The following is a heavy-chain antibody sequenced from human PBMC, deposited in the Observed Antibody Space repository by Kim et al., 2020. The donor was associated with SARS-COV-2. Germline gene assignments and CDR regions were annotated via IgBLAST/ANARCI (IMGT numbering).Heavy chain of an antibody. CDR3: AKVVRNFDYRDGMDV. CDR1: GFTFNYFG. CDR2: ISHNGTDK. D-gene: IGHD3-9*01. V-gene: IGHV3-30*18. Sequence: GGSLRLSCAASGFTFNYFGMHWVRQAPGKGLEWVTTISHNGTDKYYVDSVKGRFTISRDNSMNTLHLQMNSLRPEDTAVYYCAKVVRNFDYRDGMDVWGPGTTVTVSS. J-gene: IGHJ6*02.